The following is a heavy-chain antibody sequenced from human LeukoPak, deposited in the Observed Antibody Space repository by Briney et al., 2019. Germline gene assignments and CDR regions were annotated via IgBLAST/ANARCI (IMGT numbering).Heavy chain of an antibody. CDR3: ARTRPTWQGWGFDY. CDR1: GYTFTSFG. Sequence: ASVKVSCKASGYTFTSFGITWVRQAPGQGLEWMGRISAYDGNTNYAQNLQGRVTLTTDTSTSTAYMDLRSLRSDDTAVYYCARTRPTWQGWGFDYWGQGTLVTVSS. J-gene: IGHJ4*02. D-gene: IGHD3-16*01. V-gene: IGHV1-18*01. CDR2: ISAYDGNT.